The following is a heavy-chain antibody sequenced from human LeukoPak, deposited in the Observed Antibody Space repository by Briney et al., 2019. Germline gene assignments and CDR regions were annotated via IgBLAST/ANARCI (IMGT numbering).Heavy chain of an antibody. Sequence: GGCLRLSCAAPGFTFSSYAMSGVRQAPGKGLEWVSAISGSGGSTYYADSVKGRFTISRDNSKNTLYLQMNSLRAEDTAVYYCAKGHTTDWFDPWGQGTLVTVSS. CDR2: ISGSGGST. CDR3: AKGHTTDWFDP. D-gene: IGHD4-17*01. CDR1: GFTFSSYA. J-gene: IGHJ5*02. V-gene: IGHV3-23*01.